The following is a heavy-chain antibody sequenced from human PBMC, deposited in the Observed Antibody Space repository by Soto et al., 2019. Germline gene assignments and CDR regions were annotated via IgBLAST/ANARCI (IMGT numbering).Heavy chain of an antibody. J-gene: IGHJ3*02. D-gene: IGHD6-13*01. CDR3: AREVAADGTFREDVFDI. CDR1: GGTFSNHA. CDR2: IIPIFTTT. Sequence: QVHLVQSGAEVKKPGSSVKVSCKASGGTFSNHAINWVRQALGQGLEWMGRIIPIFTTTNYAQKFQGRVTITADESTITAYMELSSLKHDDTAVYYCAREVAADGTFREDVFDIWGQGTLVTVSS. V-gene: IGHV1-69*12.